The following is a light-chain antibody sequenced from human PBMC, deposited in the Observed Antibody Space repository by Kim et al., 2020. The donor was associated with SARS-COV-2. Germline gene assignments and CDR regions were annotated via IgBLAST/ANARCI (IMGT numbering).Light chain of an antibody. Sequence: VSPGDTAPLSCRASQSVGSTLAWYPQKPGQAPRRLIYGASTRATGIPARFSGSGSGTEFSLTISSLQSEDFAVYYCQQYNNCPRPFVQRTKVYIK. CDR3: QQYNNCPRP. CDR1: QSVGST. V-gene: IGKV3-15*01. J-gene: IGKJ1*01. CDR2: GAS.